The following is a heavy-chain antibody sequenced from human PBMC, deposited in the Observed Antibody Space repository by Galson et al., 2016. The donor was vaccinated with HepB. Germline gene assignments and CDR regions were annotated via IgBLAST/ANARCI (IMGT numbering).Heavy chain of an antibody. D-gene: IGHD5-12*01. V-gene: IGHV4-34*01. CDR3: ARAIVATITFVGTKYYYYGMDV. CDR1: GGSFSGYY. J-gene: IGHJ6*02. CDR2: INHSGST. Sequence: ETLSLTCAVYGGSFSGYYWSWIRQPPGKGLEWIGEINHSGSTNYNPSLKSRVTISVDTSKNQFSLKLTSVTAADTAVYYCARAIVATITFVGTKYYYYGMDVWGHGTTVTVSS.